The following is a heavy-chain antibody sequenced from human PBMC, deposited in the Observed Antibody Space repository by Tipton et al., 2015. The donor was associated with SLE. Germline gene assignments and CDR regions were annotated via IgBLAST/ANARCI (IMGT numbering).Heavy chain of an antibody. D-gene: IGHD6-6*01. J-gene: IGHJ4*02. Sequence: SLRLSCAASGFTFDDYTMHWVRQAPGKGLEWVSLITWDGGSTYYADSVKGRLTISRDNSKHSLYLQMNSLRTDDTALYYCAKEGSSSGFDYFDYWGQGTLVTVSS. V-gene: IGHV3-43*01. CDR2: ITWDGGST. CDR3: AKEGSSSGFDYFDY. CDR1: GFTFDDYT.